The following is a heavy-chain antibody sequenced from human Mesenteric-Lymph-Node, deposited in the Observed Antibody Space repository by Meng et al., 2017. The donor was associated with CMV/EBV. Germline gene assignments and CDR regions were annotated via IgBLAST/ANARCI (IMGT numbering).Heavy chain of an antibody. CDR3: AKEKTTVAAGTVGFDY. J-gene: IGHJ4*02. CDR2: ISGSGDRT. D-gene: IGHD6-13*01. V-gene: IGHV3-23*01. Sequence: GGSLRLSCAASGFTFSNFPMSWVRQAPGRGLEWVSAISGSGDRTYYADSVRGRFTISRDNSKNTVDLQVNSLRVEDTAVYFCAKEKTTVAAGTVGFDYWGQGTLVTVSS. CDR1: GFTFSNFP.